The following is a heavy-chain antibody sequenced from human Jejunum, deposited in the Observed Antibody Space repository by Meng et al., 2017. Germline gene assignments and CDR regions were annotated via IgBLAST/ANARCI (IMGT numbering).Heavy chain of an antibody. CDR1: GASISSTTYY. V-gene: IGHV4-39*07. Sequence: QLQLQESGPGLVKPSETLSLTCTVSGASISSTTYYWGWVRQPPGKGLEWVSGIGGAGTANNADSWRGRFVISRDNSKNMLYLQMNSLRAEDTAVYFCVRGQSRGELGVFDYWGQGTLVTVSS. D-gene: IGHD4-23*01. CDR2: IGGAGT. CDR3: VRGQSRGELGVFDY. J-gene: IGHJ4*02.